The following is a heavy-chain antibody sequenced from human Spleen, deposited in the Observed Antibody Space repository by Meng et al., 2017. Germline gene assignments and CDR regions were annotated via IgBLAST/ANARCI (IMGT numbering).Heavy chain of an antibody. J-gene: IGHJ3*01. CDR1: GFTFSSYA. D-gene: IGHD6-13*01. CDR3: AKGTYINSWYRGAFDV. Sequence: GGSLRLSCTASGFTFSSYAMTWVRQAPGRGLEWVSFITSSGDRSDQADTVKGHFPISSDNSKNMLFLQLNSLRAEDTAVYCCAKGTYINSWYRGAFDVWGQGTMVTVSS. CDR2: ITSSGDRS. V-gene: IGHV3-23*01.